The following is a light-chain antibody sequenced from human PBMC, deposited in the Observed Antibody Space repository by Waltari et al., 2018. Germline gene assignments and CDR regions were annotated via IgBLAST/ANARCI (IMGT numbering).Light chain of an antibody. J-gene: IGKJ1*01. CDR3: QQYTHSPWT. Sequence: EILLTQSPGTLSLSPGERAHLSCRTSQTVDHTYLAWYKRKLGQAPRLLISGISIRATGIPDRFRGSGSGADFTLTICRLGPEDFAVYFCQQYTHSPWTFGQGTRVEVK. V-gene: IGKV3-20*01. CDR2: GIS. CDR1: QTVDHTY.